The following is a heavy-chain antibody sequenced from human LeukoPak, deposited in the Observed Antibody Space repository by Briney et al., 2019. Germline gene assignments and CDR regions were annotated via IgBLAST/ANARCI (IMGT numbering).Heavy chain of an antibody. CDR3: ASTISVTTDY. Sequence: SETLSLTCSVSGGSITSSSYYWGWIRQPPEKGLEWIGSIYYTGGTNYSPSLKSRVTMSVDTPKNQFSLKLSSVTAADTAVYYCASTISVTTDYWGQGTLVTVSS. D-gene: IGHD4-17*01. J-gene: IGHJ4*02. CDR2: IYYTGGT. V-gene: IGHV4-39*07. CDR1: GGSITSSSYY.